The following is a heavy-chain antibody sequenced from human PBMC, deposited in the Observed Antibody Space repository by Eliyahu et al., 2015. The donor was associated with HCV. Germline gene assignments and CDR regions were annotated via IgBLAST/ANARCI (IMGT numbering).Heavy chain of an antibody. V-gene: IGHV5-10-1*01. CDR1: GYSFITYW. J-gene: IGHJ4*02. CDR2: IDPRDSYA. CDR3: ARRGDGYHDF. D-gene: IGHD5-24*01. Sequence: EVQLVQSGAEVKKPGESLRISCKGSGYSFITYWITWVRQMPGKGLEWMGRIDPRDSYADYSPSFQGHVTISADKSISTAYLQWSSLKASDTAMYYCARRGDGYHDFWGQGTLVTVSS.